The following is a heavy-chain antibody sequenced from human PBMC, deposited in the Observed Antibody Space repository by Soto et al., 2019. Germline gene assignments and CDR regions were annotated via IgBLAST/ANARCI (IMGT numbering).Heavy chain of an antibody. CDR2: VYYTGST. CDR3: ARGRTVRNYADDSSDYFYFFDY. V-gene: IGHV4-59*01. Sequence: PLETLSLTCTASGDSISTFYWGWMRQSPGKELEWIGYVYYTGSTNYNPSLKSRVTISVDRSKNQFSLKLTSANAADTAVYYCARGRTVRNYADDSSDYFYFFDYWGQGTQVTVSS. D-gene: IGHD3-22*01. J-gene: IGHJ4*02. CDR1: GDSISTFY.